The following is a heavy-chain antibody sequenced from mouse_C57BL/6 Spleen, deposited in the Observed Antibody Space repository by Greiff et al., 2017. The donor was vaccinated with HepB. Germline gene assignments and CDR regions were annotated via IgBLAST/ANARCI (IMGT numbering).Heavy chain of an antibody. CDR3: ARISSFAY. D-gene: IGHD6-2*01. V-gene: IGHV2-2*01. CDR1: GFSLTSYG. J-gene: IGHJ3*01. Sequence: VQLQQSGPGLVQPSQSLSITCTVSGFSLTSYGVHWVRQSPGKGLEWLGVIWSGGSTDYNAAFISRLSISKDNSTSQVFFKMNSMQADDTAIYYCARISSFAYWGQGTLVTVSA. CDR2: IWSGGST.